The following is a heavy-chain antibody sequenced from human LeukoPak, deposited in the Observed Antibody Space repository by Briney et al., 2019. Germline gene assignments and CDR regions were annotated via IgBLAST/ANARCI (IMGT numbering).Heavy chain of an antibody. CDR1: GFSFNTYS. V-gene: IGHV3-30*04. J-gene: IGHJ4*02. Sequence: PGGSLRLSCAASGFSFNTYSVHWIRQAPGKGLEWVAVISYDGSNKYYADSVKGRFTISRDNSKSTLYLQMNSLRAEDTAVYYXXRDXXSXXAWITTGYPPTDXWGQGTLVTXSS. D-gene: IGHD3-22*01. CDR3: XRDXXSXXAWITTGYPPTDX. CDR2: ISYDGSNK.